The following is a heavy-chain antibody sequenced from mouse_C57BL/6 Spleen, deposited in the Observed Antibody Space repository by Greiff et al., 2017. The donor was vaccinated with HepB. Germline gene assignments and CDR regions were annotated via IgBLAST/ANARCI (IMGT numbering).Heavy chain of an antibody. CDR1: GFTFSSYG. Sequence: EVMLVESGGDLVKPGGSLKLSCAASGFTFSSYGMSWVRQTPDKRLEWVATISSGGSYTYYPDSVKGRFTISRDNAKNTLYLQMSSLKSEDTAMYYCARQYYDYDEWFAYWGQGTLVTVSA. D-gene: IGHD2-4*01. CDR3: ARQYYDYDEWFAY. V-gene: IGHV5-6*01. J-gene: IGHJ3*01. CDR2: ISSGGSYT.